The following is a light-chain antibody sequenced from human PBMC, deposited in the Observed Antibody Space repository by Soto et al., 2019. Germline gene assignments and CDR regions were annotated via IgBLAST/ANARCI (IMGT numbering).Light chain of an antibody. CDR3: QQSFSAPRT. J-gene: IGKJ2*01. CDR1: ETIIDY. CDR2: SAS. Sequence: DIQMSQSPSSLSASVGDSVTITCRASETIIDYLNWYQQQPGEAPKLLIFSASSLHSGVPSRFRVSGSGTHFTLTISSLQPEDFATYFCQQSFSAPRTFGQGTKLQAK. V-gene: IGKV1-39*01.